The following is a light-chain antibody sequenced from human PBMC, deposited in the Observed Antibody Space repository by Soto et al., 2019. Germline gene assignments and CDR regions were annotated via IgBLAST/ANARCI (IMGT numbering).Light chain of an antibody. CDR1: SSDVGGYNY. V-gene: IGLV2-14*01. Sequence: QSALTQPASVSGSPGQSITVSCTGTSSDVGGYNYVSWYQHHPGEAPRLLIFEVRNRPSGVSNRFSGSKSGNTASLTISGPQAEDGVDFYCSSYAGSPPRVQFGGGTKLTVL. CDR3: SSYAGSPPRVQ. J-gene: IGLJ2*01. CDR2: EVR.